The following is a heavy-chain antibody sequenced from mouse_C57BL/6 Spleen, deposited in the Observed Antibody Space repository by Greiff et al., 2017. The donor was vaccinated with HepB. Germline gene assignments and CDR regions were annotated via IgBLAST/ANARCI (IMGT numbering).Heavy chain of an antibody. Sequence: QVQLQQPGAELVMPGASVKLSCKASGYTFTSYWMHWVKQRPGQGLEWIGEIDPSDSYTNYNQKFKGKSTLTVDKSSSTAYMQLSSLTSEDSAVYYCARKAPYYYGSSYWYFDVWGTGTTVTVSS. V-gene: IGHV1-69*01. D-gene: IGHD1-1*01. CDR3: ARKAPYYYGSSYWYFDV. CDR2: IDPSDSYT. CDR1: GYTFTSYW. J-gene: IGHJ1*03.